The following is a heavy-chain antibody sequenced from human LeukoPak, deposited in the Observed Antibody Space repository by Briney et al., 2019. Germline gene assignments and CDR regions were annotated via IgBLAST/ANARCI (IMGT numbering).Heavy chain of an antibody. J-gene: IGHJ6*03. CDR3: ARVFVPAAEDYYYYYMDV. V-gene: IGHV1-18*01. D-gene: IGHD2-2*01. CDR2: ISTYNGNT. CDR1: GYTFTSYG. Sequence: GASVKVSCKTSGYTFTSYGISWVRQAPGQGLEWMGWISTYNGNTNYAQNLQGRVTMTTDTSTSTAYMELESLRSDDTAVYYCARVFVPAAEDYYYYYMDVWGEGTTVTVSS.